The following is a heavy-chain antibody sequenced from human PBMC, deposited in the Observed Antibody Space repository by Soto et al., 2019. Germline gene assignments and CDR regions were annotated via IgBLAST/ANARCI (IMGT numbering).Heavy chain of an antibody. CDR2: ISRDGSYI. CDR1: GFTFSRHA. V-gene: IGHV3-30*04. CDR3: ARTRNGGVADSFDS. Sequence: AGGSLRLSCAASGFTFSRHAIHWVRLTPGRGLEWVLAISRDGSYIYYTDSVKGRFTVSRDNSKNTVIVQMNRLIPDDTALYFCARTRNGGVADSFDSWGQGTRVTVSS. D-gene: IGHD3-3*01. J-gene: IGHJ5*01.